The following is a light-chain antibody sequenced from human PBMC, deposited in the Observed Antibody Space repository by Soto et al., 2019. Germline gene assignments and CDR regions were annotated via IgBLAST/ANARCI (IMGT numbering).Light chain of an antibody. V-gene: IGKV3-20*01. Sequence: EIALTKSQGTLSLSPGEGATVSCRSGHYSVSSYLAWYQQRRGQAPRLLIYGASSMATGIPDRFSGRGSGTDFTLTISRLQPEDFAVYYCQQYSGSPYTFGLGTKVDI. CDR3: QQYSGSPYT. CDR2: GAS. CDR1: HYSVSSY. J-gene: IGKJ2*01.